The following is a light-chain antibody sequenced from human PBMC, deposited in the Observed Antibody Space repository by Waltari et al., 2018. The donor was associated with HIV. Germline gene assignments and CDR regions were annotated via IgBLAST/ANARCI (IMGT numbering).Light chain of an antibody. V-gene: IGLV1-44*01. CDR1: RPNVRSNN. J-gene: IGLJ3*02. CDR2: NTD. Sequence: QSVLTKPPSASGTPGQTISISSSESRPNVRSNNVYWYQHNPQTATKLIIYNTDQRPSGVPARFSASKTGTSASLAISGLQPGDEGLYYCGTWDADLDGPLCGGRTKVTVL. CDR3: GTWDADLDGPL.